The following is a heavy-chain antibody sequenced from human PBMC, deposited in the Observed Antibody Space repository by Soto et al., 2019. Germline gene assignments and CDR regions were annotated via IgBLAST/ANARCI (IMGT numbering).Heavy chain of an antibody. Sequence: EVQLLESGGGLVQPGGPLRLSCAASGFTFSSYAMTWVRQAPGKGLEWVSAITGGGDNTYYADSVKGRFTISXDNFKXTLYLQMDSLRDEDTAIYYCAKGSKGFDYWGQGTLVTVSS. D-gene: IGHD2-2*01. CDR1: GFTFSSYA. CDR2: ITGGGDNT. CDR3: AKGSKGFDY. J-gene: IGHJ4*02. V-gene: IGHV3-23*01.